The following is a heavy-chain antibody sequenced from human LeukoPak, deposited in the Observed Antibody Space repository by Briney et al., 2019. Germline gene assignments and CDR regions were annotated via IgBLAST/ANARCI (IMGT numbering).Heavy chain of an antibody. J-gene: IGHJ4*02. CDR1: GFTFSSYS. D-gene: IGHD3-10*01. CDR2: ISSSSSSYI. CDR3: ARDPDYYGSGSAALA. V-gene: IGHV3-21*01. Sequence: PGGSLRLSCAASGFTFSSYSMNWVRQAPGKGLEWVSSISSSSSSYIYYADSVKGRFTISRDNAKNSLYLQMNSLRAEDTAVYYCARDPDYYGSGSAALAWGQGTLVSVSP.